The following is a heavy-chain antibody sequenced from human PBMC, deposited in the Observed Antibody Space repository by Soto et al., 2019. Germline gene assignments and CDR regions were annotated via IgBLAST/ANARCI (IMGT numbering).Heavy chain of an antibody. D-gene: IGHD3-22*01. Sequence: QVQLVQSGAAVRKPGSSVKVSCKASGGTFPKYAITWVRQAPRQGLGWMGGIVPLPGTTNYAQKFRGRFTIRAAESPRTPYSELSSLRAEDTAVYYWASGVGARRGSSGGPDYAFDVWGQGTMVIVSS. CDR3: ASGVGARRGSSGGPDYAFDV. J-gene: IGHJ3*01. V-gene: IGHV1-69*01. CDR2: IVPLPGTT. CDR1: GGTFPKYA.